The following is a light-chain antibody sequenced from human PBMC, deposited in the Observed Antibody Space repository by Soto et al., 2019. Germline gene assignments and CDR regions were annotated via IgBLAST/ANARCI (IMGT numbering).Light chain of an antibody. Sequence: DIVMTQSPLSLPVTPGEPASISCRSSQSLLHSNGYYYLDWYLQKPGQSPQLLIYLGSNRASGVPDRFSGSGSGTDFTLKISRVEAEDVGVYYCMQALQTRTCGQGTKVEIK. CDR3: MQALQTRT. J-gene: IGKJ1*01. V-gene: IGKV2-28*01. CDR1: QSLLHSNGYYY. CDR2: LGS.